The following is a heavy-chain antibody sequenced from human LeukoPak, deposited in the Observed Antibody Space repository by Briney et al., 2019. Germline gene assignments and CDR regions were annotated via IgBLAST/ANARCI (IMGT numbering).Heavy chain of an antibody. Sequence: PSETLSLTCAVYGGSFSGYYWSWIRQPPGKGVEWIGEINHSGSTNYNPSLKSRVTISVDTSKNQFSLKLSSVTAADTAVYYCARVRRPIVLMVYALGGYFDYWGQGTLVTVSS. V-gene: IGHV4-34*01. D-gene: IGHD2-8*01. J-gene: IGHJ4*02. CDR3: ARVRRPIVLMVYALGGYFDY. CDR1: GGSFSGYY. CDR2: INHSGST.